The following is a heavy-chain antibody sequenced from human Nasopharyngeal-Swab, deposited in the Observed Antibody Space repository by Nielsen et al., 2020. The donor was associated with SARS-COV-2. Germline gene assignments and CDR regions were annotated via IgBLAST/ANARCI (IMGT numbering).Heavy chain of an antibody. Sequence: GESLKISCAASGFTFSSYSMNWVRQAPGKGLEWVSSISSSSSYIYYADSVKGRFTISRDNAKSSLYLQMNSLRAEDTAVYYCARDRQQGYYYGMDVWGQGTTVTVSS. D-gene: IGHD6-13*01. V-gene: IGHV3-21*01. CDR3: ARDRQQGYYYGMDV. CDR1: GFTFSSYS. J-gene: IGHJ6*02. CDR2: ISSSSSYI.